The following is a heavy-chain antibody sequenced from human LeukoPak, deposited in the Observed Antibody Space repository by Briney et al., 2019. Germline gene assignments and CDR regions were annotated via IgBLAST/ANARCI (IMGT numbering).Heavy chain of an antibody. CDR3: ARDSPYGDFFDY. D-gene: IGHD4-17*01. J-gene: IGHJ4*02. CDR1: GFTFSSYR. Sequence: GGSLRLSCAASGFTFSSYRMNWVRQAPGKGLEWVSSISSSSSYIYYADSVKGRFTISRDNAKNSLYLQMNSLRAEDTAVYYCARDSPYGDFFDYWGQGALVAVSS. CDR2: ISSSSSYI. V-gene: IGHV3-21*01.